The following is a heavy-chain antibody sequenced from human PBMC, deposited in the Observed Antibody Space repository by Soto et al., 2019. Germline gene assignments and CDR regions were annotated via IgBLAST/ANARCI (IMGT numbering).Heavy chain of an antibody. V-gene: IGHV1-69*06. CDR1: GGTFSSYA. J-gene: IGHJ6*02. D-gene: IGHD2-15*01. CDR2: IIPIFGTA. CDR3: ARKAFCSGGSGYPPVGFYYYYGMDV. Sequence: QVQLVQSGAEVKKPGSSVKVSCKASGGTFSSYAISWVRQAPGQGLEWMGGIIPIFGTANYAQKFQGRVTIKADKTASTAYMELRSVGTADTSVYYCARKAFCSGGSGYPPVGFYYYYGMDVWGQGTTVTVSS.